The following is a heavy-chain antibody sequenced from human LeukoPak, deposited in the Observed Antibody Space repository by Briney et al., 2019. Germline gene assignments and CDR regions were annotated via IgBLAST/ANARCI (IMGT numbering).Heavy chain of an antibody. J-gene: IGHJ3*01. D-gene: IGHD6-13*01. CDR3: ARISSSNWYNERGAFDV. CDR1: GGSISSSSYY. Sequence: PSETLSLTCTVSGGSISSSSYYWGWIRQPPGKGLEWIGSIYHSGSTYYNPSLKSRVTISVERPKNQFSLKLRSVTAADTAVYYCARISSSNWYNERGAFDVWGQGTMVTVSS. V-gene: IGHV4-39*07. CDR2: IYHSGST.